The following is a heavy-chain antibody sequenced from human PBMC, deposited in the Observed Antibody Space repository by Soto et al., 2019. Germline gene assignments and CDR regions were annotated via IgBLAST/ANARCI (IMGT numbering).Heavy chain of an antibody. CDR1: GFTFSSYA. CDR2: ISGSGGST. V-gene: IGHV3-23*01. J-gene: IGHJ3*02. D-gene: IGHD3-22*01. CDR3: AKDLGLGTMIDGAFDI. Sequence: HPGGSLRLSCAASGFTFSSYAMSWVRQAPGKGLEWVSAISGSGGSTYYADSVKGRFTIPRDNSKNTLYLQMNSLRAEDTAVYYCAKDLGLGTMIDGAFDIWGQGTMVTVSS.